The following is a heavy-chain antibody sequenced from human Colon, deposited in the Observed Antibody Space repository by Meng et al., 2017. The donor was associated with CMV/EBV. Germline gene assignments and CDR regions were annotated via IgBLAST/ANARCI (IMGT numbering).Heavy chain of an antibody. V-gene: IGHV3-30-3*01. CDR3: AKEGRNEGTHFEY. Sequence: QVQMVGXXXXXVQXGXXXRLSCTASGFMFISSSIHWVRQAPGKGLEWVAVIGNDEITKFYADSVRDRFIISRDNSKNSVSLQMDSLRPEDTAVYYCAKEGRNEGTHFEYWGQGTLVTVSS. D-gene: IGHD1-14*01. J-gene: IGHJ4*02. CDR1: GFMFISSS. CDR2: IGNDEITK.